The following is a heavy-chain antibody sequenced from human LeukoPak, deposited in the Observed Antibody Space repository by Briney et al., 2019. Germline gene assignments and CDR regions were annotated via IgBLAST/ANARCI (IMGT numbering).Heavy chain of an antibody. CDR1: GFTFSNNY. D-gene: IGHD1-26*01. Sequence: GGSLRLSCAASGFTFSNNYMNWVRQAPGKGLEWVSVIYSGGSTYYGDSVKGRFTISRDNSKNTVHLQMNDLRPEDTAVYHCARSWGARLNFDYWGQGVLVTVSS. J-gene: IGHJ4*02. CDR3: ARSWGARLNFDY. V-gene: IGHV3-66*02. CDR2: IYSGGST.